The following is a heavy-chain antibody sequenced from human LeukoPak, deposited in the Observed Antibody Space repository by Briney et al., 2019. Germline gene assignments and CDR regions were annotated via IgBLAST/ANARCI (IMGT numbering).Heavy chain of an antibody. CDR1: GFTFNIYA. CDR2: ISETSRKT. D-gene: IGHD5-24*01. J-gene: IGHJ1*01. V-gene: IGHV3-23*01. Sequence: GGSLRLSCAASGFTFNIYAMSWVRQAPGKGLEWVSAISETSRKTYYADSVKGRFTISRDNSKNTLYLQMDSLRDEDTAVYYCVQEARRDGYKLAPVAEHWGQGTLVTVSS. CDR3: VQEARRDGYKLAPVAEH.